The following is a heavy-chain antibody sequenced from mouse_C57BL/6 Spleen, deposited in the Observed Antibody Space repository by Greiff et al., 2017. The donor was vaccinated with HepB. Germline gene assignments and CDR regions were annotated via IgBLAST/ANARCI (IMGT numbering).Heavy chain of an antibody. CDR2: IDPANGNT. J-gene: IGHJ3*01. Sequence: EVQLQQSVAELVRPGASVKLSCTASGFNIKNTYMHWVKQRPEQGLEWIGRIDPANGNTKYAPKFQGKATITADTSTNTAYLQLSSLTSEDTAIYFCGSGAYYSPWFAYWGQGTLVTVSA. V-gene: IGHV14-3*01. CDR1: GFNIKNTY. CDR3: GSGAYYSPWFAY. D-gene: IGHD2-12*01.